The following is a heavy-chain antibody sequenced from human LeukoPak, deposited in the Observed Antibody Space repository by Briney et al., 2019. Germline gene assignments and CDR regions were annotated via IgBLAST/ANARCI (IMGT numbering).Heavy chain of an antibody. D-gene: IGHD3-10*01. CDR3: AKGQIRGGAFDI. Sequence: GGSLRLSCAASGFTFNSYGMHWVRQAPGKGLEWVAVISYDGSNKYYADSVKGRFTISRDNSKNTLYLQMNSLRAEDTAVYSCAKGQIRGGAFDIWGQGTMVTVSS. J-gene: IGHJ3*02. CDR1: GFTFNSYG. V-gene: IGHV3-30*18. CDR2: ISYDGSNK.